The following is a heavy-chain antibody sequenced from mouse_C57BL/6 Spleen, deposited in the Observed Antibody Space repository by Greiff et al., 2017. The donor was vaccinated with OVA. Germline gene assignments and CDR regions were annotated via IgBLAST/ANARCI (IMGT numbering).Heavy chain of an antibody. CDR2: IWGGGST. V-gene: IGHV2-9*01. CDR1: LFSFPSYG. Sequence: VQLQQSVPVLVAPSPRLSLTCPFSLFSFPSYGVDWVRQPPGKGLEWLGVIWGGGSTNYNSALMSRLSISKDNSKSQVFLKMNSLQTDDTAMYYCAKRGGNLYFDVWGTGTTVTVSS. D-gene: IGHD2-1*01. J-gene: IGHJ1*03. CDR3: AKRGGNLYFDV.